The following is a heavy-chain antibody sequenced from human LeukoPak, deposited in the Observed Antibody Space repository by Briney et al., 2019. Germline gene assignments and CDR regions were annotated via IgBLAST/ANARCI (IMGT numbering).Heavy chain of an antibody. Sequence: SETLSLACAVYGGSFSGYYWSWIRQPPGKGLEWIGEINHSGSTNYNPSLKSRVTISVDTSKNQFSLKLSSVTAADTAVYYCARGKGRRVVAFDYWGQGTLVTVSS. V-gene: IGHV4-34*01. CDR3: ARGKGRRVVAFDY. J-gene: IGHJ4*02. D-gene: IGHD3-22*01. CDR1: GGSFSGYY. CDR2: INHSGST.